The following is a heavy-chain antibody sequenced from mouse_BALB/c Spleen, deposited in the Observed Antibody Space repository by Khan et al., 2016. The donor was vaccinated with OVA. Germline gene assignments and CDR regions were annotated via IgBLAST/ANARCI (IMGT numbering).Heavy chain of an antibody. CDR3: ARPPYFSYTPDD. D-gene: IGHD2-10*01. Sequence: QIQLVQSGPELKKPGETVELSCKASGYTFTNYGMNWVKQSPGKALKWMGWINTYTGEPTYADDFKGRFAFSLETSASTAYLQINNLKNEDTATYFCARPPYFSYTPDDWGQGTSVTVSS. V-gene: IGHV9-3-1*01. J-gene: IGHJ4*01. CDR2: INTYTGEP. CDR1: GYTFTNYG.